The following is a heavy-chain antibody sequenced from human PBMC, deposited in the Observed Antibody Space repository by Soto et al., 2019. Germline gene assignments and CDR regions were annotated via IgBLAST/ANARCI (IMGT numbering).Heavy chain of an antibody. CDR1: GFTFSSYS. Sequence: GGSLRLSCAASGFTFSSYSMNWVRQAPGKGLEWVSSISSSSSYIYYADSVKGRFTISRDNAKNSLYLQMNSLRAEDTAVYYCARALSSTRAHAFDIWGQGTMVTVS. J-gene: IGHJ3*02. CDR2: ISSSSSYI. V-gene: IGHV3-21*01. CDR3: ARALSSTRAHAFDI. D-gene: IGHD2-2*01.